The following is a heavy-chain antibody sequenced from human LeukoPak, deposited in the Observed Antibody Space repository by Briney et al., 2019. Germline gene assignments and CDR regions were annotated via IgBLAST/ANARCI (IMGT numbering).Heavy chain of an antibody. J-gene: IGHJ6*03. CDR1: GFTFSRYW. V-gene: IGHV3-7*01. CDR3: ARMGDGYYYYYMDV. CDR2: IKQDGSEK. Sequence: PGGSLRLSCAASGFTFSRYWMSWVRQAPGKGLEWVANIKQDGSEKYYVDSVKGRFTISRDNAKNSLYLQMNSLRAEDTAVYYCARMGDGYYYYYMDVWGKGTTVTVSS. D-gene: IGHD5-24*01.